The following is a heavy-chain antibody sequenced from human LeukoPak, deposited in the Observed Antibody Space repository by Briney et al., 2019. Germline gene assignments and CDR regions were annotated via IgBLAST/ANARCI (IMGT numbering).Heavy chain of an antibody. J-gene: IGHJ6*03. CDR3: ARAPDEKVVPPAIRVAYYMDV. D-gene: IGHD2-2*02. V-gene: IGHV3-66*02. CDR2: IYSGGST. CDR1: GFNVSSNY. Sequence: PGGPLRPSSAASGFNVSSNYMSWVRQAPGKGLEWVSVIYSGGSTYYADSVKGRFTISRDNSKNTLYLQINSLRAEDTAVYYCARAPDEKVVPPAIRVAYYMDVWGKGTTVTVSS.